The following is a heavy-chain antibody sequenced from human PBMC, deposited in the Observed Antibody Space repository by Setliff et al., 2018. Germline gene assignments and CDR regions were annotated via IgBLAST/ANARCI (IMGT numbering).Heavy chain of an antibody. D-gene: IGHD2-21*02. CDR3: ARDLGHGGDSDY. CDR1: GYSISSGYI. Sequence: SETLSLTCTVSGYSISSGYIWGWIRQPPGKGLEWVGNIGHTGSINYNPSLKSRPAISRDTSKNQVSLKLNSVTATDTAVYYCARDLGHGGDSDYWGQGILVTVSS. J-gene: IGHJ4*02. V-gene: IGHV4-38-2*02. CDR2: IGHTGSI.